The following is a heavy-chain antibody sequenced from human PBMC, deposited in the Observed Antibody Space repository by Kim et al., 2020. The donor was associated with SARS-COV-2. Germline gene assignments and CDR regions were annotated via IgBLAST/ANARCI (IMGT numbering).Heavy chain of an antibody. J-gene: IGHJ6*01. CDR1: GFTFSTYG. D-gene: IGHD5-18*01. Sequence: GGSLRLSCVTSGFTFSTYGMHWVRQAPGKGLEWVAVISYDGSNKYYADSVKGRFTISRDNSKNTLYLQMNSLRAEDTAVYYCAKDRWIQLWSTYYYAMDV. V-gene: IGHV3-30*18. CDR2: ISYDGSNK. CDR3: AKDRWIQLWSTYYYAMDV.